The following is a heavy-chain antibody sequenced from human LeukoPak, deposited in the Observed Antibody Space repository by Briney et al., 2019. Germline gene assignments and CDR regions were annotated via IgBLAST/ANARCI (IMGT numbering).Heavy chain of an antibody. Sequence: PSETLSLTCADYGGSFSGYYWSWIRQPPGKGLEWIGEINHSGSTNYSPSLKSRVTISVDTSKNQFSLKLSSVTAADTAVYYCARAGIAVGFRFWGQGTLVTVSS. V-gene: IGHV4-34*01. D-gene: IGHD6-19*01. CDR1: GGSFSGYY. CDR2: INHSGST. J-gene: IGHJ4*02. CDR3: ARAGIAVGFRF.